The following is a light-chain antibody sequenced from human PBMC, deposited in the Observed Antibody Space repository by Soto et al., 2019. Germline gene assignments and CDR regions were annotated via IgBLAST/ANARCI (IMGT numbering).Light chain of an antibody. CDR2: YDS. CDR3: QVWDITTDHYV. CDR1: NIGSKR. Sequence: SYELTQPPSVSVAPEKTARITCGGNNIGSKRVHWYRQKPGQAPVLVIYYDSDRPSGIPERFSGSNSGNTATLTSSRVEAGDEADYYCQVWDITTDHYVFGTGTKLTVL. V-gene: IGLV3-21*04. J-gene: IGLJ1*01.